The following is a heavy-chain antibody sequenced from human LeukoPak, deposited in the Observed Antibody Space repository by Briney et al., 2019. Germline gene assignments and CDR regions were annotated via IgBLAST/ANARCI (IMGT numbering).Heavy chain of an antibody. V-gene: IGHV4-61*02. CDR2: IYTDGSR. J-gene: IGHJ4*02. Sequence: PSPTLSLTCTVSGGSIGSRAYSWSCIRQPAGKGLEYIGRIYTDGSRNHNPSLKSRVSISMDTSNNQFSLRVTSVTAADTGVYYCASEGLALAGNFYYWGQGALVTVSS. D-gene: IGHD6-19*01. CDR3: ASEGLALAGNFYY. CDR1: GGSIGSRAYS.